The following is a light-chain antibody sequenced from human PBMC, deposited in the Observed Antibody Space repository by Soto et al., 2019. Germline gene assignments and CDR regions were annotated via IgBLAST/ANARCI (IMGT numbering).Light chain of an antibody. Sequence: AIRMTQSPSSFSASTGDRVTITCRASQGISSYLAWYQQKPGKAPKLLIYAASTLQSGVPSRFSGSGSGTAFTLSISCLQSEDFATYYCQQYYSYPGTFGQGTKVEIK. CDR1: QGISSY. V-gene: IGKV1-8*01. J-gene: IGKJ1*01. CDR3: QQYYSYPGT. CDR2: AAS.